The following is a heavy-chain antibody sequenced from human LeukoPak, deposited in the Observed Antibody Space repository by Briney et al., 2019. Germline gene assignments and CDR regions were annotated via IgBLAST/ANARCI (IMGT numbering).Heavy chain of an antibody. CDR1: GFTFSSYG. CDR2: IWYDGSNK. CDR3: ARVSFSIAGWYYGMDV. Sequence: GRSLRLSCAASGFTFSSYGMHWVRQAPGKGLEWVAVIWYDGSNKYYADSVKGRFTISRDNSKNTLYLQMNSLRAEDTAVYYCARVSFSIAGWYYGMDVWAKGPRSPSP. V-gene: IGHV3-33*01. D-gene: IGHD6-6*01. J-gene: IGHJ6*02.